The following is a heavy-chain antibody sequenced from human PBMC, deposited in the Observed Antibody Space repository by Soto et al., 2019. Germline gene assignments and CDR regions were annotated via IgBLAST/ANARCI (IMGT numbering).Heavy chain of an antibody. D-gene: IGHD5-12*01. J-gene: IGHJ6*03. CDR3: AKGGYDVYYYYYYMDV. CDR1: GFTFSSYA. V-gene: IGHV3-23*01. Sequence: PGGSLRLSCAASGFTFSSYAMSWVRQAPGKGLEWFSAISGSGGSTYYADSVKGRFTISRDNSKNTLYLQMNSLRAEDTAVYYCAKGGYDVYYYYYYMDVWGKGTTVTVSS. CDR2: ISGSGGST.